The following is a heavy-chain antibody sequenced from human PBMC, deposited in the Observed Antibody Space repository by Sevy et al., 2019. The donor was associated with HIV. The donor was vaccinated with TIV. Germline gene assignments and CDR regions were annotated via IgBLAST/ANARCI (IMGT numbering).Heavy chain of an antibody. Sequence: GGSLRLSCAAFGFTFSSYAMSWVRQAPGKGLEWVSAISGSGGSTYYADSVKGRFTISRDNSKNTLYLQMNSLRAEDTAVYYCAKDYYGSGSYYHDAFDIWGQGTMVTVSS. J-gene: IGHJ3*02. V-gene: IGHV3-23*01. CDR3: AKDYYGSGSYYHDAFDI. CDR1: GFTFSSYA. D-gene: IGHD3-10*01. CDR2: ISGSGGST.